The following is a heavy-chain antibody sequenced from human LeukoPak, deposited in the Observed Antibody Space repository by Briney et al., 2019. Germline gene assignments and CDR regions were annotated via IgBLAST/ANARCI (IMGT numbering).Heavy chain of an antibody. CDR2: IRSKANSYAT. CDR1: GFTFSGSA. D-gene: IGHD6-13*01. Sequence: GGSLRLSCAASGFTFSGSAMHWVRQASGQGLEWVGRIRSKANSYATAYAASVKGRFTISRDDSKNTAYLQRNSLKTEDTAVYYCNSYIGADGRTKDFDIWGQGTMVTVS. CDR3: NSYIGADGRTKDFDI. V-gene: IGHV3-73*01. J-gene: IGHJ3*02.